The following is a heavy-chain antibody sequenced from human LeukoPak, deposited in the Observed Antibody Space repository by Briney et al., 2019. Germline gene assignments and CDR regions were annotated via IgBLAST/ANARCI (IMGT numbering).Heavy chain of an antibody. CDR3: AGDSVVVVAASIDP. D-gene: IGHD2-15*01. V-gene: IGHV4-39*07. CDR2: TYYSGST. J-gene: IGHJ5*02. CDR1: GGSISSYY. Sequence: PSETLSLTCTVSGGSISSYYWSWIRQPPGKGLEWIGSTYYSGSTYYNPSLKSRVTISVDTSKNQFSLKLSSVTAADTAVYYCAGDSVVVVAASIDPWGQGTLVTVSS.